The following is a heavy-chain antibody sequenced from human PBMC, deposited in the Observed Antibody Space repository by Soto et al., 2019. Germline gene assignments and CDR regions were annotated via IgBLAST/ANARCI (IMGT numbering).Heavy chain of an antibody. Sequence: PSETLSLTCTVSGGSVSSGSYYWSWIRQPPGKGLEWIGYIYYSGSTNYNPSLKSRVTISVDTSKNQFSLKLSSVTAADTAVYYCAASELLIAAAGLTFDYWGQGTLVTVSS. CDR2: IYYSGST. J-gene: IGHJ4*02. CDR1: GGSVSSGSYY. CDR3: AASELLIAAAGLTFDY. V-gene: IGHV4-61*01. D-gene: IGHD6-13*01.